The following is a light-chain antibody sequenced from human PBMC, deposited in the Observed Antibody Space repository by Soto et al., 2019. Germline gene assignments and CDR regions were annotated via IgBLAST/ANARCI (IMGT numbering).Light chain of an antibody. CDR1: SSDVGGYDY. Sequence: QSALTQPASVSGSPGQSIAISCTGTSSDVGGYDYVSWYQQHPGKAPKIMIYDVSNRPSGVSNRFSGSKSDNTASLTISGLQAEDEADYYCSSYTSISTYVFGTGTKVTVL. CDR3: SSYTSISTYV. J-gene: IGLJ1*01. CDR2: DVS. V-gene: IGLV2-14*01.